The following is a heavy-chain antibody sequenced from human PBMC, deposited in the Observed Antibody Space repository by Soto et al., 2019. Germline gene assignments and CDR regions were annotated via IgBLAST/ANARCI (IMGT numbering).Heavy chain of an antibody. V-gene: IGHV4-38-2*01. D-gene: IGHD2-15*01. CDR3: ARVARRFFNWFDP. Sequence: TLSLTCAVSGYSISSGYYWGWIRQPPGRGLEWIGSIYHSGSTYYNPSLKSRVTISVDTSKNQFSLKLSSVTAAGTAVYYCARVARRFFNWFDPWGQGTLVTVSS. J-gene: IGHJ5*02. CDR2: IYHSGST. CDR1: GYSISSGYY.